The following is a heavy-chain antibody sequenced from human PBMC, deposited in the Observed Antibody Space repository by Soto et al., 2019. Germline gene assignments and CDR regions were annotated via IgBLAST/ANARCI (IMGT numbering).Heavy chain of an antibody. Sequence: GGSLRLSCAASGFTFSNDCMNWVRQAPGKGLEWVSLIGESGTPTYYADSVKGRFTISRDNSGNTLFLEMYSLRAEDTAVYYCARYIPGVRYYGMDVWGQGTTVTVSS. D-gene: IGHD2-2*01. CDR3: ARYIPGVRYYGMDV. CDR2: IGESGTPT. J-gene: IGHJ6*02. CDR1: GFTFSNDC. V-gene: IGHV3-23*01.